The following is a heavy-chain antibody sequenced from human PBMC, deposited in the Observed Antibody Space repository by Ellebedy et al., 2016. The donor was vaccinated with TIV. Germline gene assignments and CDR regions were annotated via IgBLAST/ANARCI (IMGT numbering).Heavy chain of an antibody. D-gene: IGHD5-18*01. CDR1: GYTFTGYY. CDR2: INPNSGGT. Sequence: AASVKVSCKASGYTFTGYYMHWVRQAPGQGLEWMGWINPNSGGTNYAQKFQGRVTMTRDTSISTAYMELSRLRSEDTAVYYCASGHKPGYSYGILILPFDYWGQGTLVTVSS. J-gene: IGHJ4*02. CDR3: ASGHKPGYSYGILILPFDY. V-gene: IGHV1-2*02.